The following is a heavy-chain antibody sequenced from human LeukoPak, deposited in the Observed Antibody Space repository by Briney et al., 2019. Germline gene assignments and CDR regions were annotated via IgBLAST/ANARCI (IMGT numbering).Heavy chain of an antibody. Sequence: PSETLSLTCTVSGGSISGYYWSWIRQPPGKGLEWIGYIYYSGSTNYNPSLKSRVTISVDTSKNQFSLKLSSVTAADTAVYYCAREYYYDSSGRTNWFDPWGQGTLVTVSS. CDR1: GGSISGYY. CDR3: AREYYYDSSGRTNWFDP. D-gene: IGHD3-22*01. V-gene: IGHV4-59*01. J-gene: IGHJ5*02. CDR2: IYYSGST.